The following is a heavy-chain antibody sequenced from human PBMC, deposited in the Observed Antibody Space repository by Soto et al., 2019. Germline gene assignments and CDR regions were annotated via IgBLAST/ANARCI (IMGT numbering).Heavy chain of an antibody. CDR2: ISGSGGST. V-gene: IGHV3-23*01. J-gene: IGHJ4*02. CDR3: AKSNSGSSSWPLFDY. CDR1: GFTFSSYA. Sequence: GGSLRLSCAASGFTFSSYAMSWVRQAPGKGLEWVSAISGSGGSTHYADSVKGRFTISRDNSKNTLYLQMNSLRAEDTAVYYCAKSNSGSSSWPLFDYWGQGTLVTVSS. D-gene: IGHD6-13*01.